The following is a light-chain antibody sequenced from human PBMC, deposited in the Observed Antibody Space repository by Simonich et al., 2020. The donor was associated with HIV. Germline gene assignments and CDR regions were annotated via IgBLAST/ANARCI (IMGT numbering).Light chain of an antibody. CDR2: EDS. Sequence: SYVLTQPPSESVSPGQTASITCSGDKLGDKYACWYQQKPGQSPVLVIYEDSKRPSGIPERFSGSNSGNTATLTISGTQAMDEADYYCQAWDSSTAGVVFGGGTKLTVL. CDR3: QAWDSSTAGVV. J-gene: IGLJ2*01. CDR1: KLGDKY. V-gene: IGLV3-1*01.